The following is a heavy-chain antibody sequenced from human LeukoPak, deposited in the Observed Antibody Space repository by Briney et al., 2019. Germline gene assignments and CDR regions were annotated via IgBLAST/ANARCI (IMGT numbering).Heavy chain of an antibody. CDR3: TKRDEEYYYDSGGYYSDGFDL. CDR2: IRSKASSYAT. V-gene: IGHV3-73*01. CDR1: DFTFSGSA. D-gene: IGHD3-22*01. Sequence: GGSLKLSCVASDFTFSGSAMHWVRQASGKGLEWVGRIRSKASSYATTYAASVKGRFTISRDDSKNTAYLQMNSLKTEDTAIYYCTKRDEEYYYDSGGYYSDGFDLWGQGTMVTVSS. J-gene: IGHJ3*01.